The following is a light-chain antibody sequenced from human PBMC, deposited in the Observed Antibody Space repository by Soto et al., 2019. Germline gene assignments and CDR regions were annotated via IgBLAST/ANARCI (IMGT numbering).Light chain of an antibody. Sequence: EIVMTQSPATLSVSPGERATLSCRASQSVSSNLAWYQQKPGQAPRLLIYGASTRATGIPARFSGSGSGTEFTLTISSLQSEDFAANSYHHYHNWPTFRQGT. CDR1: QSVSSN. CDR2: GAS. J-gene: IGKJ1*01. CDR3: HHYHNWPT. V-gene: IGKV3-15*01.